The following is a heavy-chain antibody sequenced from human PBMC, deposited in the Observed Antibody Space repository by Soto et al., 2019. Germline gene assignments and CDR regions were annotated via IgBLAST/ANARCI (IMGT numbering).Heavy chain of an antibody. CDR1: GGSISSGGYS. J-gene: IGHJ4*02. V-gene: IGHV4-30-2*01. Sequence: QLQLQESGSGLVKPSQTLSLTCAVSGGSISSGGYSWSWIRQPPGKGLEWIGYIYHSGSTYYNPSLKSRVSISGDRAKNQFSLKLSSVTAADTAVYYCARGHGGLRFDYWGQGTLVTVSS. CDR3: ARGHGGLRFDY. CDR2: IYHSGST. D-gene: IGHD3-16*01.